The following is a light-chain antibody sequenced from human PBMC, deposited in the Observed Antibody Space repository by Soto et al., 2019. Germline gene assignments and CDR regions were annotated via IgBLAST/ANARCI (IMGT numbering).Light chain of an antibody. V-gene: IGKV1-5*01. J-gene: IGKJ1*01. CDR3: QQYNSYSRT. CDR1: QSISSW. Sequence: DIQMTQSPSTLSASVGDRVTITCRASQSISSWLAWYQQKPGKAPKLLIYDASSLESGVPSRFSGSGSGTEFTLTLSSLQPDDFATYYCQQYNSYSRTFGQATKVEIK. CDR2: DAS.